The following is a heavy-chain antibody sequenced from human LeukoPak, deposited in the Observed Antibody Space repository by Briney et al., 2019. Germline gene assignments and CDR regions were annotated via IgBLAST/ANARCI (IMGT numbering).Heavy chain of an antibody. CDR1: GYTFTSYG. V-gene: IGHV1-18*01. D-gene: IGHD2-2*01. CDR3: ARPYLLRGQLLWTFDY. CDR2: ISAYNGNT. Sequence: ASVKVSCKASGYTFTSYGISWVRQAPGQGLEWMGWISAYNGNTNYAQKFQGRVTMTRDTSISTAYMELSRLRSDDTAVYYCARPYLLRGQLLWTFDYWGQGTLVTVSS. J-gene: IGHJ4*02.